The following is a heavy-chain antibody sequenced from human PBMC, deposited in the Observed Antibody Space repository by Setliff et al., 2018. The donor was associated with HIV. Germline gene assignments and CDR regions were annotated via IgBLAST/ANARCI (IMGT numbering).Heavy chain of an antibody. CDR3: AASISSRHYYGSAL. V-gene: IGHV1-24*01. CDR2: FNPEEGKT. D-gene: IGHD3-10*01. J-gene: IGHJ2*01. CDR1: GYTLSELS. Sequence: GASVKVSCKISGYTLSELSMHWVRQAPGKGLEWMVGFNPEEGKTIYAQKFQGRVTMTEDTSTDTAFMDLNNLRSEDTAVYYCAASISSRHYYGSALWGRGTLVTV.